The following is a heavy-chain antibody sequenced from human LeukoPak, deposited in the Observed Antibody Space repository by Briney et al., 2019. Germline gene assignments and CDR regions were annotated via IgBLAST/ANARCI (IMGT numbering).Heavy chain of an antibody. Sequence: KASETLSLTCAVYGGSFIDYYLTWIRQPLGKGLEWIGEVHPSGITDSAPSLRSRVTISRDTSKNQFSLKLSSVTAADSAVYYCARGADWNKVGYWGQGTLVTVSS. CDR2: VHPSGIT. CDR1: GGSFIDYY. J-gene: IGHJ4*02. V-gene: IGHV4-34*01. D-gene: IGHD1/OR15-1a*01. CDR3: ARGADWNKVGY.